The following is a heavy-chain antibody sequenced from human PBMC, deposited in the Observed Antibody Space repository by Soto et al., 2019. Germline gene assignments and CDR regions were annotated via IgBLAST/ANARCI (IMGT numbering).Heavy chain of an antibody. D-gene: IGHD6-13*01. CDR2: ISYDGRDE. CDR3: AKDCDYAAAGYHFDN. V-gene: IGHV3-30*18. CDR1: GFPFSTYG. J-gene: IGHJ4*02. Sequence: PGGSLRLSCAASGFPFSTYGMHWVRQAPGKGLEWVAVISYDGRDENYADSVRGRFTISRDNSKNTVYLQMNSLRAEDTAVYYCAKDCDYAAAGYHFDNWGQGTLVTVSS.